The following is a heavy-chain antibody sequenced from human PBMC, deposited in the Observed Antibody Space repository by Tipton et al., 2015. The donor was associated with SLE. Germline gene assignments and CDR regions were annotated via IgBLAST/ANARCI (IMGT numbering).Heavy chain of an antibody. D-gene: IGHD1-26*01. CDR1: GFTFSSYW. CDR3: AKYGGRYTPQGD. V-gene: IGHV3-11*03. CDR2: ISSSSSYT. Sequence: SLRLSCAASGFTFSSYWMSWIRQAPGKGLEWVSYISSSSSYTNYADSVKGRFTISRDNSKNTLYLQMNSLRGEDTAIYYWAKYGGRYTPQGDWGQGTLVTVSS. J-gene: IGHJ4*02.